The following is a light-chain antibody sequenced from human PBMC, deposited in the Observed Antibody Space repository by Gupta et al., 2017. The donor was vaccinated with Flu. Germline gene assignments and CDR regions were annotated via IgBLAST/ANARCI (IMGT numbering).Light chain of an antibody. CDR2: WAS. V-gene: IGKV4-1*01. Sequence: SLGERATINCRSSKSILYSTDNKNYLAWYQQKPGQPPKRLFYWASTRASGVPDRFSGSGSGTDFRLTISSTEAEDVALYYCQQYETLPYTFGRGTKVEVK. CDR1: KSILYSTDNKNY. CDR3: QQYETLPYT. J-gene: IGKJ4*01.